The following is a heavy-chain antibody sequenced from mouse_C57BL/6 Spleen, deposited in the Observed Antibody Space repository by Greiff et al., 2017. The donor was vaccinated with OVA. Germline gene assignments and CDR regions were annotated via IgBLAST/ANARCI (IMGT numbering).Heavy chain of an antibody. J-gene: IGHJ2*01. D-gene: IGHD4-1*01. CDR3: ARNWDEDY. CDR1: GFTFSSYG. Sequence: EVMLVESGGDLVKPGGSLKLSCAASGFTFSSYGMSWVRQTPDKRLEWVATISSGGSYTYYPDSVKGRFTISRDNAKNTLYLQMSSLKSEDTAMYYCARNWDEDYWGQGTTLTVSS. CDR2: ISSGGSYT. V-gene: IGHV5-6*01.